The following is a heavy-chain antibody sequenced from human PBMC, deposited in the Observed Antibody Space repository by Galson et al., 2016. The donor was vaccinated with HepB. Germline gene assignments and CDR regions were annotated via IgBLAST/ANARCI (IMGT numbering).Heavy chain of an antibody. V-gene: IGHV3-23*01. CDR3: AKDPNGDYIGAYDS. Sequence: SLRLSCAASGFAFSNSAMGWIRQVPGKGLEWVSTISHGRPNTHYADSVWSRFTISRDDAKDTVFLHMYSLRDEDTALYYCAKDPNGDYIGAYDSWGQGTLVTVSS. J-gene: IGHJ4*02. CDR2: ISHGRPNT. D-gene: IGHD4-17*01. CDR1: GFAFSNSA.